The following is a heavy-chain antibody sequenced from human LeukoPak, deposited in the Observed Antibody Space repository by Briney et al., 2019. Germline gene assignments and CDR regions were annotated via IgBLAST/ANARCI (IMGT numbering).Heavy chain of an antibody. D-gene: IGHD6-19*01. CDR2: ISAYNGNT. V-gene: IGHV1-18*01. CDR1: GYTFTSYS. CDR3: ARSTGIAVAGDFDY. J-gene: IGHJ4*02. Sequence: ASVKVSCKASGYTFTSYSLNWVRQAPGQGLEWMGWISAYNGNTNYAQKLQGRVTMTTDTSTSTAYMELRSLRSDDTAVYYCARSTGIAVAGDFDYWGQGTLVTVSS.